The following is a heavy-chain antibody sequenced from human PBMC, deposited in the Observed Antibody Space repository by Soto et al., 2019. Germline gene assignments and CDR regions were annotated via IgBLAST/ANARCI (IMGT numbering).Heavy chain of an antibody. J-gene: IGHJ6*02. CDR1: GFSVSSNF. CDR3: AREHSSSFNHGMDV. D-gene: IGHD6-13*01. Sequence: PGGSLRLSCAVSGFSVSSNFMSWVRQAPGKGLEWVSVMYSSGTTHDADSVKGRFTISGDNSKNTLYLQMNSLRAEDTAVYYCAREHSSSFNHGMDVWGQGTTVTVSS. CDR2: MYSSGTT. V-gene: IGHV3-53*01.